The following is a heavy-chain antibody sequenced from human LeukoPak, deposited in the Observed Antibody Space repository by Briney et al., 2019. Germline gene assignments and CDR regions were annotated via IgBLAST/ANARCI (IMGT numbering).Heavy chain of an antibody. V-gene: IGHV3-21*04. CDR1: GFTFSSYN. D-gene: IGHD6-13*01. Sequence: PGGSLRLSCAASGFTFSSYNMNWVRQAPGKGLEWVSTISSSSSYIYYADSVKGRFTISRDNAKNSLYLQMNSLRAEDTAIYYCAKRGPYTNSWYYFDYWGQGTLVTVSS. CDR3: AKRGPYTNSWYYFDY. CDR2: ISSSSSYI. J-gene: IGHJ4*02.